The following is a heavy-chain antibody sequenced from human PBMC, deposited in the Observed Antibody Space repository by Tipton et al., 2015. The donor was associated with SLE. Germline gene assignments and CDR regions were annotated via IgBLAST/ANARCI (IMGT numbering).Heavy chain of an antibody. CDR2: VHSSGTT. J-gene: IGHJ4*02. V-gene: IGHV4-4*07. CDR3: ARTNGGGATFFDY. CDR1: GGSISSYY. Sequence: GLVKPSETLSLTCTVSGGSISSYYWSWIRQPAGKGLEWIGRVHSSGTTLYNPSLNSRVTVSVDTSKNQFSLKLTSVIAADTAVYYCARTNGGGATFFDYWGQGVLVTASS. D-gene: IGHD3-16*01.